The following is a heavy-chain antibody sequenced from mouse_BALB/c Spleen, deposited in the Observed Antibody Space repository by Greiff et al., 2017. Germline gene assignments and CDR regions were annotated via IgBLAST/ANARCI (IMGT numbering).Heavy chain of an antibody. D-gene: IGHD1-1*01. J-gene: IGHJ4*01. CDR3: ARRDDYGSSPYYYAMDY. CDR1: GYTFSSYW. V-gene: IGHV1-9*01. Sequence: VQLQQSGAELMKPGASVKISCKATGYTFSSYWIEWVKQRPGHGLEWIGEILPGSGSTNYNEKFKGKATFTADTSSNTAYMQLSSLTSEDSAVYYCARRDDYGSSPYYYAMDYWGQGTSVTVSS. CDR2: ILPGSGST.